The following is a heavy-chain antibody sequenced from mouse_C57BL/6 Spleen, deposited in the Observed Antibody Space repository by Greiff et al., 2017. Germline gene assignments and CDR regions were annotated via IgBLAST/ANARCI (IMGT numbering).Heavy chain of an antibody. V-gene: IGHV2-2*01. CDR2: IWSGGST. D-gene: IGHD1-1*01. J-gene: IGHJ2*01. Sequence: VQLQQSGPGLVQPSQSLSITCTVSGFSLTSYGVHWVRQSPGKGLEWLGVIWSGGSTAYNAAFISRLSISKDNSKRQVFFKMNSLQADDTAIYYCARKRDGCYGFPLDYWGQGTTLTVSS. CDR1: GFSLTSYG. CDR3: ARKRDGCYGFPLDY.